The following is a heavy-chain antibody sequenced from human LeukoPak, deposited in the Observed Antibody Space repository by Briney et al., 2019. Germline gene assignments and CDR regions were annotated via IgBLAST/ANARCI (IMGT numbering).Heavy chain of an antibody. CDR2: ISGSGGST. CDR3: AKLRGFDILTGYYPFDY. CDR1: GFTFSSYA. J-gene: IGHJ4*02. V-gene: IGHV3-23*01. D-gene: IGHD3-9*01. Sequence: GGSLRLSCAASGFTFSSYAMSWVRQAPGKGLEWVSAISGSGGSTYYADSVKGRFTISRDNSKNTLYLQMNSLRAEDTAVYYCAKLRGFDILTGYYPFDYWGQGTLVTVSS.